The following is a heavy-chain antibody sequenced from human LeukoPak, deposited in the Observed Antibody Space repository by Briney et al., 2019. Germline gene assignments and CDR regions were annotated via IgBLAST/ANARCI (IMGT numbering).Heavy chain of an antibody. CDR3: AKDRVGAILYFDY. CDR1: GFTFSNYG. V-gene: IGHV3-23*01. J-gene: IGHJ4*02. D-gene: IGHD1-26*01. Sequence: GGTLRLSCAASGFTFSNYGMSWVRQAPGKGLEWVSALSGSGGRTYYADSLKGRFTISRDNSKNTLYLEMSSLRAEDTAIYYCAKDRVGAILYFDYWGQGSLVTVSS. CDR2: LSGSGGRT.